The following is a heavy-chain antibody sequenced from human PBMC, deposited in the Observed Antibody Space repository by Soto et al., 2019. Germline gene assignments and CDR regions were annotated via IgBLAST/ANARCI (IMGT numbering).Heavy chain of an antibody. CDR3: ARAMAHYRSPFDY. Sequence: GGSLRLSCAASGFTFSSYAMHWVRQAPGKGLEWVAVISYDGSNKYYADSVKGRFTISRDNSKNTLYLQMNSLRAEDTAVYYCARAMAHYRSPFDYWGQGTLVTVSS. D-gene: IGHD3-10*01. J-gene: IGHJ4*02. V-gene: IGHV3-30-3*01. CDR2: ISYDGSNK. CDR1: GFTFSSYA.